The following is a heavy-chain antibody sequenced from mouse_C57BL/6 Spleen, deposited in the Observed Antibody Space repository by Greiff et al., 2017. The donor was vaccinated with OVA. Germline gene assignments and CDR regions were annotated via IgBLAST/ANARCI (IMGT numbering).Heavy chain of an antibody. V-gene: IGHV1-4*01. CDR3: ARGNYYGGEFFDY. J-gene: IGHJ2*01. CDR1: GYTFTSYT. D-gene: IGHD1-1*01. CDR2: INPSSGYT. Sequence: QVQLKESGAELARPGASVKMSCKASGYTFTSYTMHWVKQRPGQGLEWIGYINPSSGYTKYNQKFKDKATLTADKSSSTAYMQLSSLTSEDSAVYYCARGNYYGGEFFDYWGQGTTLTVSS.